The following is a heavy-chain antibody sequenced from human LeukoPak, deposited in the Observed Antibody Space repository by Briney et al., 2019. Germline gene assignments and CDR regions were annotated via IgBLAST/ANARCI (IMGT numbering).Heavy chain of an antibody. Sequence: ASVKVCCKASGYTFTDYYVHWVRHAPGQGLERMGRINPNSGDTNNEQKFQGRVTMTRDTSISTAYMELSSLRSDDTAVYYGARAVIRGIHFDDGGQGALVTVS. D-gene: IGHD3-10*01. CDR1: GYTFTDYY. CDR3: ARAVIRGIHFDD. V-gene: IGHV1-2*06. CDR2: INPNSGDT. J-gene: IGHJ4*02.